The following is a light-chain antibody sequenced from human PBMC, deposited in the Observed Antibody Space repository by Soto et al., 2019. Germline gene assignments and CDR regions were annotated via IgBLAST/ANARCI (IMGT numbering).Light chain of an antibody. J-gene: IGKJ4*01. CDR1: QSLNSE. V-gene: IGKV1-5*03. CDR2: QAC. Sequence: DIQMTQSPSTLSASVGDRVTISCRASQSLNSELAWYQQKPGKAPKLLIYQACSLKGGVPSRFPGTGSGTEVTLTICSLQPDDSATDYCQQYNAYFLTFGGGTKVEIK. CDR3: QQYNAYFLT.